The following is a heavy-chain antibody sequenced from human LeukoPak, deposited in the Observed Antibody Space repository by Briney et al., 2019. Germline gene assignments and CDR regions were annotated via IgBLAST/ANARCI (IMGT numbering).Heavy chain of an antibody. CDR1: GGTFSSYA. D-gene: IGHD1-7*01. V-gene: IGHV1-69*05. CDR2: IIPIFGTA. J-gene: IGHJ6*03. CDR3: ARDFGTGTIRRPNYYYYMDV. Sequence: SVKVSCKASGGTFSSYAISWVRQAPGQGLEWMGGIIPIFGTANYAQKFQGRVTITTDESTSTAYMELSSLTSEDTAVYYCARDFGTGTIRRPNYYYYMDVWGKGTTVTVSS.